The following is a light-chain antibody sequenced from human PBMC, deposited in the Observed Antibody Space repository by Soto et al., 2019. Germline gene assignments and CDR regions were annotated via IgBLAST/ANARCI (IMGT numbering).Light chain of an antibody. V-gene: IGKV3-20*01. J-gene: IGKJ1*01. Sequence: EILMTQSPATLSVSPGERAILSCRASQNIGTNLVWYQQKPDQAPRLLIYGASNRATGIPDRFSGSGSGTDFTLTISRLEPEDFAVYYCQQYGSSGTFGQGTKVDIK. CDR3: QQYGSSGT. CDR2: GAS. CDR1: QNIGTN.